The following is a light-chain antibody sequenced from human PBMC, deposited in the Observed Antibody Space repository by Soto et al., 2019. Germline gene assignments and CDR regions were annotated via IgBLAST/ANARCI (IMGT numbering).Light chain of an antibody. CDR1: QAVNRFS. CDR3: QQYGNSPLFT. V-gene: IGKV3-20*01. J-gene: IGKJ3*01. CDR2: GAS. Sequence: EIVLTQSPVTLSLSPGDRATLSCRASQAVNRFSLAWYQQKPGQAPRLLIYGASTRAAGIPDRFSATGSGADFTLTISRLEPEEFAVYYCQQYGNSPLFTFGPGNKVDIK.